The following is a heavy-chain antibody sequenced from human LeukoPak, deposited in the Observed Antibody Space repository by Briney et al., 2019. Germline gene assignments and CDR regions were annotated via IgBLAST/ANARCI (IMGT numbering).Heavy chain of an antibody. V-gene: IGHV3-30*02. Sequence: PGGSLRLSCAASGFIFSTFGMHWVRQAPGKGLEWVTFIRYDGNNKYYADSVKGRFTISRDNSKNTLYLQMNSLRAEDTAVYYCAKDGSHCSSFSCRENGLVDVWGKGTTVTVSS. CDR2: IRYDGNNK. D-gene: IGHD2-15*01. CDR3: AKDGSHCSSFSCRENGLVDV. J-gene: IGHJ6*04. CDR1: GFIFSTFG.